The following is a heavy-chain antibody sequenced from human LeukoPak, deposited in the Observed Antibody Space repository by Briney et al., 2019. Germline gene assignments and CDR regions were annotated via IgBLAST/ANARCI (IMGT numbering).Heavy chain of an antibody. D-gene: IGHD5-12*01. CDR2: ISWNSGSI. CDR1: GFTFNNYA. J-gene: IGHJ6*02. CDR3: AKDSPKSGGYYYYGLDV. V-gene: IGHV3-9*01. Sequence: GGSLRLSCAASGFTFNNYAMHWVRQAPGKGLEWVSGISWNSGSIGYADSVKGRFTISRDNAKNSLYLQMNSLTAEDTALYYCAKDSPKSGGYYYYGLDVWGQGTTVTVSS.